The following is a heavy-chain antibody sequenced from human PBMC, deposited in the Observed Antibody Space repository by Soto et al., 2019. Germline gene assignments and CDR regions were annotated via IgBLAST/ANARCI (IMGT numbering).Heavy chain of an antibody. J-gene: IGHJ4*02. CDR2: ISGSGGST. Sequence: EVQLLESGGGLVQPGGSLRLSCAASGFTFSSYAMSWVRQAPGKGLEWVSAISGSGGSTYYADSVKGRFTISRDNSKNTLYLQMNSLRAEDTAVYYCAKGGNDWLLWFGELPYFDYWGQGTLVTVSS. CDR3: AKGGNDWLLWFGELPYFDY. D-gene: IGHD3-10*01. V-gene: IGHV3-23*01. CDR1: GFTFSSYA.